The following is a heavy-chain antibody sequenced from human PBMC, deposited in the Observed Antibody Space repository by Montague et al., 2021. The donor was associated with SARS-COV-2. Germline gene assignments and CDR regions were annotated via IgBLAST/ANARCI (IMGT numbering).Heavy chain of an antibody. CDR1: GASISTGSYY. CDR2: IYYSGTI. V-gene: IGHV4-31*03. CDR3: ATASGSWSLGLHY. Sequence: TLSLTCTVSGASISTGSYYWSWIRPHPEKGLDWIGYIYYSGTIYYNPSLKSRVTISLDTSNNHSSLKLSSVTAADTALYYCATASGSWSLGLHYWGQGTLVLVSS. D-gene: IGHD3-10*01. J-gene: IGHJ4*02.